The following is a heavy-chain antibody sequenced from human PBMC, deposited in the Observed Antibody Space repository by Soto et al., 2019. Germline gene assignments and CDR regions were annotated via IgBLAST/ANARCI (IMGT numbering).Heavy chain of an antibody. J-gene: IGHJ3*02. CDR1: GFTVSSNY. V-gene: IGHV3-66*01. Sequence: EVQLVESGGGLVQPGGSLRLSCAASGFTVSSNYMSWVHQAPGKGLEWVSVIYSGGSTYYADSVKGRFTISRDNSKNTLYLQMNSLRAEDTAVYYCAREDSSGWSDKAFDIWGQGTMVTVSS. CDR2: IYSGGST. D-gene: IGHD6-19*01. CDR3: AREDSSGWSDKAFDI.